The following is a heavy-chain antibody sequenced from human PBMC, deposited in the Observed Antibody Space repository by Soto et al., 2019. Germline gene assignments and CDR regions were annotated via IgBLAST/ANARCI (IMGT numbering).Heavy chain of an antibody. CDR1: GLTVSSNY. D-gene: IGHD3-10*01. J-gene: IGHJ4*02. V-gene: IGHV3-53*01. CDR3: AGGKDYGSGSYSGY. Sequence: EVQLVESGGGLIQPGGSLRLSCAASGLTVSSNYMSWVRQAPGKGLEWVSVIYSGGSTDYADSVKGRFTISRDNSKNTLYLQMNSLRAEDTAVYYCAGGKDYGSGSYSGYWGQGTLVTVSS. CDR2: IYSGGST.